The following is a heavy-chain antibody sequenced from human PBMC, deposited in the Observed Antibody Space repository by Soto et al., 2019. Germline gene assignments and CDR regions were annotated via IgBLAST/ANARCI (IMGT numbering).Heavy chain of an antibody. CDR2: ISYDGSNK. Sequence: QVQLVESGGGVVQPGRSLRLSCAASGFTFSSYGMHWVRQAPGKGLEWVAVISYDGSNKYYAESVKGRFTISRDNSKNTLYLQMNSLRAEDTVVYYCANAAQTYGGPDYWGQGTLVTVSS. V-gene: IGHV3-30*18. J-gene: IGHJ4*02. D-gene: IGHD4-17*01. CDR3: ANAAQTYGGPDY. CDR1: GFTFSSYG.